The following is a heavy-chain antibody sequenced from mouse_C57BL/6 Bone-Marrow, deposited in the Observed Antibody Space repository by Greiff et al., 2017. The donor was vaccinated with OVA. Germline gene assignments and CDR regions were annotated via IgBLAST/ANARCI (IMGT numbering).Heavy chain of an antibody. CDR1: GFTFTDYY. J-gene: IGHJ4*01. Sequence: EVKLVESGGGLVQPGGSLSLSCAASGFTFTDYYMSWVRQPPGKALEWLGFIRNKANGYTTEYSASVKGRFTISRDNSQSILYLQMNALRAEDSATDYGARYEVGLYYAMDYWGQGTSVTVSS. CDR2: IRNKANGYTT. V-gene: IGHV7-3*01. CDR3: ARYEVGLYYAMDY. D-gene: IGHD1-1*02.